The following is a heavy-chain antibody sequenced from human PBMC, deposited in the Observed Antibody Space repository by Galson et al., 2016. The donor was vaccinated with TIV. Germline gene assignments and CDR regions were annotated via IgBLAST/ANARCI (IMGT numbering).Heavy chain of an antibody. J-gene: IGHJ2*01. V-gene: IGHV3-7*03. CDR2: IKYDGSEK. CDR1: GFTFSRSW. Sequence: SLRLSCAASGFTFSRSWMSWVRQAPGKGLEWVANIKYDGSEKHSVDSVKGRFTISRDNAKNSLYLQMNSLRAGDTAVYYCASTVATVFGVVISNWYFDLWGRGTLVAVSS. D-gene: IGHD3-3*01. CDR3: ASTVATVFGVVISNWYFDL.